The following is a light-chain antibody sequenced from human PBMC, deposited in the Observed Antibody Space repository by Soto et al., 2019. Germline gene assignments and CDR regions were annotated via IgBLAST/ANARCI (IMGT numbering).Light chain of an antibody. CDR1: SCDVGAYNY. V-gene: IGLV2-8*01. J-gene: IGLJ3*02. CDR2: EVS. Sequence: QSALTQPPSASGSPGQSVTISCTGTSCDVGAYNYVSWYQQYPGKAPKLMIYEVSKRPSGVPDRFSGSKSGKTASLTVSGLQPEDEDYYYYTSYAGSNIWVFGGGTKLTVL. CDR3: TSYAGSNIWV.